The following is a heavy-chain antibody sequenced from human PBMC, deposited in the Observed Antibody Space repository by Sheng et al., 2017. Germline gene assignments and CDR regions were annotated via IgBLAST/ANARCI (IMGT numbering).Heavy chain of an antibody. CDR1: GFTFSSYA. J-gene: IGHJ4*02. CDR3: ARDEDCSGGSCYVY. D-gene: IGHD2-15*01. V-gene: IGHV3-30*04. CDR2: ISYDGSNK. Sequence: QVQLVESGGGVVQPGRSLRLSCAASGFTFSSYAMHWVRQAPGKGLEWVAVISYDGSNKYYADSVKGRFTISRDNSKNTLYLQMNSLRAEDTAVYYCARDEDCSGGSCYVYWGQGTLVTVSS.